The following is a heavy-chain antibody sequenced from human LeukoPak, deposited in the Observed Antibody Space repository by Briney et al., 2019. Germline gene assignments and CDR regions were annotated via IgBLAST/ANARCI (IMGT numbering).Heavy chain of an antibody. Sequence: ASVKVSCKASGYTFTSYDINWVRQATGQGLEWMGWMNPNSGNTGYAQKFQGRVTMTRNTSISTAYMELSSLRSEDTVVYYCARSAGTYDILTGYFRNWFDPWGQGTLVTVSS. V-gene: IGHV1-8*01. J-gene: IGHJ5*02. CDR3: ARSAGTYDILTGYFRNWFDP. CDR2: MNPNSGNT. D-gene: IGHD3-9*01. CDR1: GYTFTSYD.